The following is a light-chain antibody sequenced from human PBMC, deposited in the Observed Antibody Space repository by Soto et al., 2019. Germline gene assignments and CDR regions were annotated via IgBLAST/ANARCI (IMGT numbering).Light chain of an antibody. CDR2: GAS. CDR1: QSVSSN. CDR3: QQYNNWPLT. Sequence: EIVMTQSPATLSVSPGERATLSCRATQSVSSNLAWYQQKPGQAPRLLIYGASTRATGLPARFSGSGSGPDFPLTISSLQSEDFAVYYCQQYNNWPLTFGGGTKVEIK. J-gene: IGKJ4*01. V-gene: IGKV3-15*01.